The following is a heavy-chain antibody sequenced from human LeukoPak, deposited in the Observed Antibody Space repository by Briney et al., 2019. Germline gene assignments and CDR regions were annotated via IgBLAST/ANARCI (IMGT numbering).Heavy chain of an antibody. CDR1: GYSISSGYY. Sequence: SETLSLTCTVSGYSISSGYYWGWIRQPPWKGLEWIGSIYHSGSTYYNPSLKSRVTISVDTSKNQFSLKLSSVTAADTAVYYCARDFLGHSDTAMVGEIDYWGQGTLVTVSS. J-gene: IGHJ4*02. V-gene: IGHV4-38-2*02. CDR3: ARDFLGHSDTAMVGEIDY. CDR2: IYHSGST. D-gene: IGHD5-18*01.